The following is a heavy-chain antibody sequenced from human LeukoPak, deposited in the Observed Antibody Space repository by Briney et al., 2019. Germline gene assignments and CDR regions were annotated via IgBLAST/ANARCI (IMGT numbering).Heavy chain of an antibody. CDR3: ARAEGWFGELLYHPTDY. CDR2: ISYDGSNK. V-gene: IGHV3-30-3*01. CDR1: GFTFSSYA. D-gene: IGHD3-10*01. Sequence: QAGGSLRLSCAASGFTFSSYAMHWVRQAPGKGLEWVAVISYDGSNKYYADSVKGRFTISRDNSKNTLYLQMNSLRAEDTAVYYCARAEGWFGELLYHPTDYWGQGTLVTVSS. J-gene: IGHJ4*02.